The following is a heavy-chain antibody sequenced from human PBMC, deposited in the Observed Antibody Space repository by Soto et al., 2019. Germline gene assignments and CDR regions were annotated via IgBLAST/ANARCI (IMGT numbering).Heavy chain of an antibody. J-gene: IGHJ6*02. Sequence: LRPSCSASGFRFDDHNMHWGSQAPGKVLEWVSFISWNGANTFYAHSVKGRFTISRDSSKKSVSLQSNSLRSQDSALYHWARETFSYGFAYDVWGQGTTVTVSS. CDR3: ARETFSYGFAYDV. D-gene: IGHD3-16*01. CDR2: ISWNGANT. CDR1: GFRFDDHN. V-gene: IGHV3-43*01.